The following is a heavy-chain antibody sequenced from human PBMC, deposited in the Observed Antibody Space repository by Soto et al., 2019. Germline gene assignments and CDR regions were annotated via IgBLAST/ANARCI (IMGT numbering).Heavy chain of an antibody. CDR1: GYTFTTYP. J-gene: IGHJ3*02. Sequence: QVKLVQSGAEVKKPGASVKVSCKTSGYTFTTYPMHWVRQAPGQRLEWMGWINAGNGNTKYSQKVQGRGTNTRDTTARTAYMELSSLSSEDTAVYYCARGLTMVRGRILAAFDMWGQGTMVTVSS. D-gene: IGHD3-10*01. CDR3: ARGLTMVRGRILAAFDM. CDR2: INAGNGNT. V-gene: IGHV1-3*01.